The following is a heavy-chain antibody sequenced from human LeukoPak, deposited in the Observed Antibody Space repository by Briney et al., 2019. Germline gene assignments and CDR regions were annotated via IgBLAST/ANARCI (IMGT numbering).Heavy chain of an antibody. CDR1: GFTFSSYA. CDR3: ANLGDDRDYVWGSYRSDNSDY. J-gene: IGHJ4*02. D-gene: IGHD3-16*02. V-gene: IGHV3-23*01. Sequence: PGGSLRLSXAASGFTFSSYAMSWVRQAPGKGLEWVSAISGSGGSTYYADSVKGRFTISRDNSKNTLYLQMYSLRAEDTAVYYCANLGDDRDYVWGSYRSDNSDYWGQGTLVTVSS. CDR2: ISGSGGST.